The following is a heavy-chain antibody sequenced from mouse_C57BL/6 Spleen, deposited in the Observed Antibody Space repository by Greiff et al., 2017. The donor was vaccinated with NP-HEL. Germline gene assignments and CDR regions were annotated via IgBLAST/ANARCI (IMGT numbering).Heavy chain of an antibody. CDR2: ISDGGSYT. D-gene: IGHD2-4*01. CDR1: GFTFSSYA. Sequence: EVKVEESGGGLVKPGGSLKLSCAASGFTFSSYAMSWVRQTPEKRLEWVATISDGGSYTYYPGNVKGRFTISRDNAKNNLYLQMSHLKSEDTAMYYCAREGGYYYYDYPYYAMDYWGQGTSVTVSS. J-gene: IGHJ4*01. CDR3: AREGGYYYYDYPYYAMDY. V-gene: IGHV5-4*01.